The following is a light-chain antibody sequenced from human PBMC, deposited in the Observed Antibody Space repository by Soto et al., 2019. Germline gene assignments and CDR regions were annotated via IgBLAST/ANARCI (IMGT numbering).Light chain of an antibody. CDR1: SSNIPYQF. CDR3: ASWDSDLDGFV. V-gene: IGLV1-51*01. Sequence: QSVLAQSPSESAAPGQRVTISCSGSSSNIPYQFVSWYKQFPGMAPTLLIYDNSRRPSGVPDRFSATKSGPSATLDIAGLQTADEAVYYCASWDSDLDGFVFGPGTKLTVL. J-gene: IGLJ1*01. CDR2: DNS.